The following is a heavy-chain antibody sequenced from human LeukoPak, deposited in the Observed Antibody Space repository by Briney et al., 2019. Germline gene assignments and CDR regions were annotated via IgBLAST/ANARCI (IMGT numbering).Heavy chain of an antibody. CDR3: ARVLYYRVGTSTVTFASEIDY. J-gene: IGHJ4*02. CDR1: GFSFNSYA. V-gene: IGHV3-33*01. Sequence: GGSLRLSCAASGFSFNSYALHWVRQAPGKGLEWVAVIWYDGSHKFYADSVTGRFTISRDTSKNTLYLQMNSLRVEDTAVYYCARVLYYRVGTSTVTFASEIDYWGQGTLVTVSS. D-gene: IGHD4-11*01. CDR2: IWYDGSHK.